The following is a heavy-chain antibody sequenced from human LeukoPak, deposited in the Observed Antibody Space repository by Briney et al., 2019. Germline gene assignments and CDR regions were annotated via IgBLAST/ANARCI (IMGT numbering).Heavy chain of an antibody. CDR3: ARVNYYDSSGGAAFDI. D-gene: IGHD3-22*01. Sequence: GASVKVSCKASGGTFSSYAISWVRQAPGQGLEWMGGIIPIFGTANYAQKFQGRVTITTDESTSTAYMELSSLRSEDTAAYYCARVNYYDSSGGAAFDIWGQGTMVIVSS. V-gene: IGHV1-69*05. CDR1: GGTFSSYA. J-gene: IGHJ3*02. CDR2: IIPIFGTA.